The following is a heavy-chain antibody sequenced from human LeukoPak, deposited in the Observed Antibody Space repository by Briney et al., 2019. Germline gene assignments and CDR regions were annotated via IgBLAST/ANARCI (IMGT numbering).Heavy chain of an antibody. CDR3: ARTTVTISYYFDY. CDR2: ISSSSSYI. V-gene: IGHV3-21*01. J-gene: IGHJ4*02. CDR1: GFTFSSYS. D-gene: IGHD4-17*01. Sequence: GGSLRLSCAASGFTFSSYSMNWVRQAPGKGLEWVSSISSSSSYIYYADSVKGRFTISRDNAKNSLYLQMNSLRAEDTAVYYCARTTVTISYYFDYWGQGTLVPVSS.